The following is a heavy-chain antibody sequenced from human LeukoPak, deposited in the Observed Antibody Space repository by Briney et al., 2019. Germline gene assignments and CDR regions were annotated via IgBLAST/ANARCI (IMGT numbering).Heavy chain of an antibody. V-gene: IGHV3-21*01. D-gene: IGHD2-8*01. CDR3: ARGPRGVLYNWFDP. J-gene: IGHJ5*02. CDR2: ISSSSSYI. CDR1: GFIFSSYS. Sequence: GGSLRLSCAASGFIFSSYSMNWVRQAPGKGLEWVSSISSSSSYIYYADSVKGRFTISRDNAKNSLYLQMNSLRAEDTAVYYCARGPRGVLYNWFDPWGQGTLVTVSS.